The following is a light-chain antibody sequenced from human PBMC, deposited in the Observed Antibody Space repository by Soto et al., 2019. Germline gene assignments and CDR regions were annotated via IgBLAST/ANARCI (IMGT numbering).Light chain of an antibody. CDR1: SNDVGGYNY. J-gene: IGLJ3*02. CDR3: TSFTSISTVV. Sequence: QSALTQPASVSGSPGQSIAISCTGTSNDVGGYNYVSWYQQEPGKAPKLLIYDVTTRPSGVSSRFSGSKSGNTASLTISGLQTEDEANYHCTSFTSISTVVFGGGTKVTVL. V-gene: IGLV2-14*01. CDR2: DVT.